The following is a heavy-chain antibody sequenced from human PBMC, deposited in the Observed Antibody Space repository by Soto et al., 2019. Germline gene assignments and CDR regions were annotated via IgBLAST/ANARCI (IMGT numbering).Heavy chain of an antibody. CDR3: ARGAYSSSWYFDY. Sequence: LRLSCAASGFTFSDYYMICIRQAPVKGLEWVSYISSSSSYTNYADSVKGRFTISRDNAKNSLYLQMNSLRAEDTAVYYCARGAYSSSWYFDYWGQGTLVTVSS. V-gene: IGHV3-11*06. D-gene: IGHD6-13*01. CDR1: GFTFSDYY. J-gene: IGHJ4*02. CDR2: ISSSSSYT.